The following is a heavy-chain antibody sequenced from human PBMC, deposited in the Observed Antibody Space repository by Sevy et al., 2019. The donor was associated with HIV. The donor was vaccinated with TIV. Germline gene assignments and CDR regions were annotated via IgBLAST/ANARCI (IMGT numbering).Heavy chain of an antibody. Sequence: ASVKVSCKASGYTFTGDYLHWVRQAPGQGLEWMGRVYPNGGGTNYAQKFQDRVTMTRDTSISTAYMELNRLRSDDTAVYYCARDAGGGTTNSGMDVWGQRTTVTVSS. CDR1: GYTFTGDY. D-gene: IGHD1-7*01. V-gene: IGHV1-2*06. CDR2: VYPNGGGT. CDR3: ARDAGGGTTNSGMDV. J-gene: IGHJ6*02.